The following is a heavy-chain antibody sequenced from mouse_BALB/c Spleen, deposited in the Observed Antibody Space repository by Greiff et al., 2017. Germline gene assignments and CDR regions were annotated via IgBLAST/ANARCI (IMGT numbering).Heavy chain of an antibody. CDR1: GDSITSGY. CDR3: ARFYGSSHWYFDV. J-gene: IGHJ1*01. D-gene: IGHD1-1*01. Sequence: EVKLQESGPSLVKPSQTLSLTCSVTGDSITSGYWNWIRKFPGNKLEYMGYISYSGSTYYNPSLKSRISITRDTSKNQYYLQLNSVTTEDTATYYCARFYGSSHWYFDVWGAGTTVTVSS. CDR2: ISYSGST. V-gene: IGHV3-8*02.